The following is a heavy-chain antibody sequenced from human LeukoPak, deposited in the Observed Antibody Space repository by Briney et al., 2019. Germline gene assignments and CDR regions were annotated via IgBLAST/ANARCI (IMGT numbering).Heavy chain of an antibody. D-gene: IGHD5-12*01. V-gene: IGHV3-33*01. CDR1: GFTFSSYG. CDR3: ARDGLREIQFDY. CDR2: IWYDGSNK. Sequence: PGGSLRLSCAASGFTFSSYGMHWVRQAPGKGLEWVAVIWYDGSNKYYADSVKGRFTISRDNSKNTLYLQMNSLRAEDTAVYYCARDGLREIQFDYWGQGTLVTVSS. J-gene: IGHJ4*02.